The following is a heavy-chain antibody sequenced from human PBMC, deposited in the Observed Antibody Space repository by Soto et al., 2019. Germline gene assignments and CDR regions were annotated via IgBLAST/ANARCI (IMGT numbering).Heavy chain of an antibody. Sequence: PGGSLRLSCGASGITISNYPMSWVRQAPGKGLDWVSGISGSGDRTYYADSAKGRFTISKDISRNSLSLQLDSLGVEDTAVYFCVKDDGGYPSTAPHWGQGTLVTVSS. CDR3: VKDDGGYPSTAPH. CDR2: ISGSGDRT. D-gene: IGHD3-22*01. V-gene: IGHV3-23*01. CDR1: GITISNYP. J-gene: IGHJ4*02.